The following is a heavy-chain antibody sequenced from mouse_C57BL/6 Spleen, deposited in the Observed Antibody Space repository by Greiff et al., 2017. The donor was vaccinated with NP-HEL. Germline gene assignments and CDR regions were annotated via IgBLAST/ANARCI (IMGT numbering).Heavy chain of an antibody. V-gene: IGHV1-15*01. CDR1: GYTFTDYE. CDR3: TTIYYYGSSYPYYYAMDY. D-gene: IGHD1-1*01. CDR2: IDPETGGT. Sequence: VQLQQSGAELVRPGASVTLSCKASGYTFTDYEMHWVKQTPVHGLEWIGAIDPETGGTAYNQKFKGKAILTADKSSSTAYMELRSLTSEDSAVYYCTTIYYYGSSYPYYYAMDYWGQGTSVTVSS. J-gene: IGHJ4*01.